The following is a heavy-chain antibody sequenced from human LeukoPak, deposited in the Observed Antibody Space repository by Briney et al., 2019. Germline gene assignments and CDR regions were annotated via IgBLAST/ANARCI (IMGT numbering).Heavy chain of an antibody. J-gene: IGHJ4*01. CDR2: INQGGTT. Sequence: SETLSLTCAVYGESFSGYYWSWVRQPPGKGLEWIGEINQGGTTNYNPSLKSRVTISVDMSNNQFSLKLSSVTAADTAVYFCASSREYSSNYWCHYFHHWGQEPWSPSPQ. CDR1: GESFSGYY. CDR3: ASSREYSSNYWCHYFHH. D-gene: IGHD6-13*01. V-gene: IGHV4-34*01.